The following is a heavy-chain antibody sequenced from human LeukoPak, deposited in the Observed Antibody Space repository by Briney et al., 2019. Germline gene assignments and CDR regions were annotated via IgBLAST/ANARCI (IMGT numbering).Heavy chain of an antibody. CDR3: ARRVGSGSYSDY. CDR2: MNPNSGNT. Sequence: ASVKVSCKASGYTFTSYDINWVRQATGQGLEWMGWMNPNSGNTGYAQKFQGRVTITRNTSISTAYLQWSSLKASDTAMYYCARRVGSGSYSDYWGQGTLVTVSS. CDR1: GYTFTSYD. V-gene: IGHV1-8*03. D-gene: IGHD3-10*01. J-gene: IGHJ4*02.